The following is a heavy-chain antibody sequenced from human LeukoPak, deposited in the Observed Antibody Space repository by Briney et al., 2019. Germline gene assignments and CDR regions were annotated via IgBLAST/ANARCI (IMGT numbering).Heavy chain of an antibody. Sequence: GGSLRLSCAASGFTFSSYWMHWVRQASGKGLVWVSRINSDGSSTSYADSVKGRFTISRDNAKNTLYLQMNSLRAEDTAVYYCARDAYCGGDCYDRYFQHWGQGTLVTVSS. CDR1: GFTFSSYW. CDR3: ARDAYCGGDCYDRYFQH. CDR2: INSDGSST. V-gene: IGHV3-74*01. D-gene: IGHD2-21*02. J-gene: IGHJ1*01.